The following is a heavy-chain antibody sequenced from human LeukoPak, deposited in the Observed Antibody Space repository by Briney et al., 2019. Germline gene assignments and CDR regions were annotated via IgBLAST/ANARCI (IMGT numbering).Heavy chain of an antibody. Sequence: GGSLRLSCAASGFTFDDYGMSWVRQAPGKGLEWVSGINWNGGSTGYADSVKGRFTISRDNAKNSLYLQMNSLRAEDTALYYCARDKTGYYYYYMDVWGKGTTVTVSS. J-gene: IGHJ6*03. CDR2: INWNGGST. CDR1: GFTFDDYG. V-gene: IGHV3-20*04. CDR3: ARDKTGYYYYYMDV.